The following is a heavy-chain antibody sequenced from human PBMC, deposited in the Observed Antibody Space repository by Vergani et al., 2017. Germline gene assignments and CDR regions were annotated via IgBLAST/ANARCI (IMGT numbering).Heavy chain of an antibody. CDR2: INHSGST. Sequence: QVQVQQWGAGLLKPSETLALTCAVYGGSFSDYYWSWIRQPPGKGLEWSGEINHSGSTNHNLSLKSRVTISVDTSKNQFSRRLSAVTAADTAVYYCASFYSSSWYYYYYGMDVWGQGTTVTVSS. CDR3: ASFYSSSWYYYYYGMDV. V-gene: IGHV4-34*01. CDR1: GGSFSDYY. D-gene: IGHD6-13*01. J-gene: IGHJ6*02.